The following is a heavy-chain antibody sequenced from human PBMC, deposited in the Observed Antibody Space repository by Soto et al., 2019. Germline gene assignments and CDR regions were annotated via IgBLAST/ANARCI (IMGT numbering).Heavy chain of an antibody. Sequence: EVQLVESGGGLIKPGGSLRLSCAASGFTFSNAWMSWVRQAPGKGLEWVGRIKSKSDGGTTDHAAPVKGRVTISRDESKNTLFLQMNSLKTEDTAVYYCTTEYSGGYDNWGQGTLVTVSS. CDR2: IKSKSDGGTT. J-gene: IGHJ4*02. V-gene: IGHV3-15*01. CDR3: TTEYSGGYDN. D-gene: IGHD6-19*01. CDR1: GFTFSNAW.